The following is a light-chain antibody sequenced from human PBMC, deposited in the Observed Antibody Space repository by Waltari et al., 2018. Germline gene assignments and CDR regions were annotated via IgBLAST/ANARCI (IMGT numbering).Light chain of an antibody. CDR2: KDI. V-gene: IGLV3-25*03. J-gene: IGLJ2*01. CDR3: QSADSGCSL. CDR1: ALPDQS. Sequence: SSDLPQSPSVSVSPGQTAWITRSGDALPDQSAFWYLHKPGQAPVMVIYKDIDRPSRLPDRSSGSSSGRTVTLTSSGVQAEDDAVYYCQSADSGCSLFGGGTKRTVL.